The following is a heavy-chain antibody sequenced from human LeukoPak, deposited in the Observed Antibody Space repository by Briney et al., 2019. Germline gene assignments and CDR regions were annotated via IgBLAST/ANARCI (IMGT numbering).Heavy chain of an antibody. D-gene: IGHD5-18*01. CDR3: ARGSRGYSYGYAPTFDY. J-gene: IGHJ4*02. V-gene: IGHV4-4*07. Sequence: SETLSLNCTVSGGSISSYYWSWIRPPAGKGLEWIGRIYTSGSNNYNPSLKSRVTMSVDTSKNQFSLKLSSVTAADTAVYYCARGSRGYSYGYAPTFDYWGQGTLVTVSS. CDR2: IYTSGSN. CDR1: GGSISSYY.